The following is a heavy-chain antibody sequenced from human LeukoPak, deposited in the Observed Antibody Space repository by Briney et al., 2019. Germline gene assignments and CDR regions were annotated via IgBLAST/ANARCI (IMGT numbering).Heavy chain of an antibody. Sequence: PSETLSLACIVSGYSISSGYYWGWIRQPPGKGLEWIGNIYHSGITYYNLSTPSLKSRVSISIDTSKNQFSLKLSSVTAADTAVYYCARAGRLGIGEDCWGQGTLVTVSS. CDR3: ARAGRLGIGEDC. CDR2: IYHSGIT. J-gene: IGHJ4*02. CDR1: GYSISSGYY. D-gene: IGHD7-27*01. V-gene: IGHV4-38-2*02.